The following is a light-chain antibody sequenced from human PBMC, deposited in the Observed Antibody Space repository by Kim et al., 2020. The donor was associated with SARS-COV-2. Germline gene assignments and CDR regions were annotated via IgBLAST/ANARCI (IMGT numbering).Light chain of an antibody. CDR1: SSDVGGYNY. CDR3: SSYTSSNTYYV. V-gene: IGLV2-14*03. J-gene: IGLJ1*01. CDR2: DVS. Sequence: QSLTISCTGTSSDVGGYNYVSWYQQHPGKAPKLMIYDVSNRPSGVSNRFSASKSGNTASLTISGLQAEDEADYYCSSYTSSNTYYVFGTGTKVTVL.